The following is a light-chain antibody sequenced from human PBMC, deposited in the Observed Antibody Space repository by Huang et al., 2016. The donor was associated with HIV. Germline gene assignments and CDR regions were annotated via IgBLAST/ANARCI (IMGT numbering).Light chain of an antibody. Sequence: DVVMTQSPLSLPVTLGQPASISCRSSQSLVHSDGNTYLNWVHQRPGQSPRRLIYKVSNRDSGVPDRFSGSGSGTDFTLKISRVEAEDVGVYYCMQGTHWPLTFGGGTKVEIK. J-gene: IGKJ4*01. CDR2: KVS. CDR3: MQGTHWPLT. V-gene: IGKV2-30*02. CDR1: QSLVHSDGNTY.